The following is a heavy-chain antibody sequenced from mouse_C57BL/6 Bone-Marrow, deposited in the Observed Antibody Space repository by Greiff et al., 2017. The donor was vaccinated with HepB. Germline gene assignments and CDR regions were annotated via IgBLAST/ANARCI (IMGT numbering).Heavy chain of an antibody. CDR3: AIRASRLSWFAY. Sequence: QVQLQQPGAEFVKPGASVKLSCKASGYTFTSYWMQWVKQRPGQGLEWIGEIDPSDSYINYNQKFKGKATLTVDTSSSTAYMQLSSLTSEDSAVYYCAIRASRLSWFAYWCQGTLVTVSA. CDR2: IDPSDSYI. J-gene: IGHJ3*01. V-gene: IGHV1-50*01. D-gene: IGHD3-1*01. CDR1: GYTFTSYW.